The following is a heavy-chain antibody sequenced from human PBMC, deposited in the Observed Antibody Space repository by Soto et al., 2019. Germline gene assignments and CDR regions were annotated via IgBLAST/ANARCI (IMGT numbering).Heavy chain of an antibody. CDR2: ISYDGSNK. D-gene: IGHD5-12*01. Sequence: VQLVESGGGVVQPGRSLRLSCAASGFTFSSYAMHWVRQAPGKGLEWVAVISYDGSNKYYADSVKGRFTISRDNSKNTLYLQMNSLRAEDTAVYYCARGVDIVATSPEDYWGQGTLVTVSS. V-gene: IGHV3-30-3*01. CDR1: GFTFSSYA. J-gene: IGHJ4*02. CDR3: ARGVDIVATSPEDY.